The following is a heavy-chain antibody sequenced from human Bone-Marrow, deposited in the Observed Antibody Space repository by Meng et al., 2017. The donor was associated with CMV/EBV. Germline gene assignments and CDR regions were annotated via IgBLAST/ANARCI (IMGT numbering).Heavy chain of an antibody. V-gene: IGHV1-69*05. J-gene: IGHJ6*02. CDR3: ARDRAARGYSSEYYYYYYGMDV. CDR1: GGTLSSYA. CDR2: IIPIFGTA. D-gene: IGHD5-18*01. Sequence: SVKVSYKASGGTLSSYAISWLRQAPGQGLEWMGGIIPIFGTANYAQKFQGRVTITTDESTSTAYMELSSLRSEDTAVYYCARDRAARGYSSEYYYYYYGMDVWGQGTTVTVSS.